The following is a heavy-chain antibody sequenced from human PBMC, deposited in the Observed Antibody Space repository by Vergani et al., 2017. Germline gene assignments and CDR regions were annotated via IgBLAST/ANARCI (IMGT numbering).Heavy chain of an antibody. CDR1: GGSISSGGYS. CDR3: ARQVAVAGKWWGPYYYYGMDV. CDR2: IYHSGST. Sequence: QLQLQESGSGLVKPSQTLSLTCAVSGGSISSGGYSWSWIRQPPGKGLEWIGYIYHSGSTYYNPSLKSRVTISVDRSKNQFSLKLSSVTAADTAMYYCARQVAVAGKWWGPYYYYGMDVWGQGTTVTVSS. D-gene: IGHD6-19*01. J-gene: IGHJ6*02. V-gene: IGHV4-30-2*01.